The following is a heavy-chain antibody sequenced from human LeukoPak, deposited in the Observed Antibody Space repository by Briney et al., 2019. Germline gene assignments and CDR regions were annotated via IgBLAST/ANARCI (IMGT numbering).Heavy chain of an antibody. CDR1: GGSISSYY. J-gene: IGHJ3*02. V-gene: IGHV4-59*08. D-gene: IGHD1-26*01. CDR3: ARQGSGGRAFDI. CDR2: IYYSGST. Sequence: KTSETLSLTCTVSGGSISSYYWSWIRQPPGKGLEWIGYIYYSGSTNSDPSLKSRVTISVDTSKSQFSLKMTSVTAADTAVYYCARQGSGGRAFDIWGQGTMVTVSS.